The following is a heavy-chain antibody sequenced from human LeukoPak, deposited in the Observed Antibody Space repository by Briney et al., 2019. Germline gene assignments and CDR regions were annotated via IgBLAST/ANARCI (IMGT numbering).Heavy chain of an antibody. Sequence: GGSLRLSCAASGFTFSSYAMHWVRQAPGKGLEWVSVISYDGTNKYYADSVKGRFNISRDNSKNTVHLQMNSLRAEDTAVYYCAKGRYYPKDFFDYWGQGTLVTVSS. CDR1: GFTFSSYA. J-gene: IGHJ4*02. V-gene: IGHV3-30*18. CDR3: AKGRYYPKDFFDY. D-gene: IGHD3-10*01. CDR2: ISYDGTNK.